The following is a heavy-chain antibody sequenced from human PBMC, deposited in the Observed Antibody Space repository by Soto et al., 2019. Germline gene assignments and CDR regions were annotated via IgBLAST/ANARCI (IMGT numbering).Heavy chain of an antibody. CDR2: IYYSGST. V-gene: IGHV4-59*01. Sequence: SETLSLTCTVSGGSISSYYWSWIRQPPGKGLEWIGYIYYSGSTNYNPSLKSRVTISVDTSKNQFSLKLSSVTAADTAVYYCARDLDGSVWFDPWGQGTLVTVSS. J-gene: IGHJ5*02. CDR3: ARDLDGSVWFDP. CDR1: GGSISSYY. D-gene: IGHD3-10*01.